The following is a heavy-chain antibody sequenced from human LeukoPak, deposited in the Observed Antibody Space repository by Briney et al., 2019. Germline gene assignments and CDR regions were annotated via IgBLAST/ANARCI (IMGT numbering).Heavy chain of an antibody. CDR2: INDSGRI. J-gene: IGHJ6*03. CDR1: GGSFSNYY. Sequence: SETLSLTCAVYGGSFSNYYWSWVRQPPGKGLEWIGEINDSGRINYTPSLMSRVTVSVDTSKNQFSLRLTSVTSTHTAVYFCERRWNYGRNNYIDVWGNGATVSVSS. CDR3: ERRWNYGRNNYIDV. V-gene: IGHV4-34*01. D-gene: IGHD1-7*01.